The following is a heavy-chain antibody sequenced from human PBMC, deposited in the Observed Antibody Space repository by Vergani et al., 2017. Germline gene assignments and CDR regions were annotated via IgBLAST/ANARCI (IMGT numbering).Heavy chain of an antibody. D-gene: IGHD1-7*01. CDR2: VNPEGTNT. J-gene: IGHJ5*02. CDR3: GKTQGTVVGTWWFDP. V-gene: IGHV3-74*01. Sequence: EVQLVESGGGLVQPGGSLRLSCAASGFTFSRHWMHWVRQAPGKGLVWVSRVNPEGTNTPYADSVKGRFTISRDNSKNTLYLEMNRLNVDDTAIYYCGKTQGTVVGTWWFDPWGQGTPVTVSS. CDR1: GFTFSRHW.